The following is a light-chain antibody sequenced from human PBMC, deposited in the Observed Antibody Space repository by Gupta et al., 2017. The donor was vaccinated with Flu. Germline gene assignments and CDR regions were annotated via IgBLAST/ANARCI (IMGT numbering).Light chain of an antibody. CDR1: QSISSR. J-gene: IGKJ3*01. V-gene: IGKV1-5*03. CDR3: QQYNTSPCT. Sequence: SASVGDRVTITCRASQSISSRLAWYQQKPGKAPKLLIYEASSLESGVPSRFSGSGSGTEFTLTISSLQPDDFATYYYQQYNTSPCTFGHGTKVDIK. CDR2: EAS.